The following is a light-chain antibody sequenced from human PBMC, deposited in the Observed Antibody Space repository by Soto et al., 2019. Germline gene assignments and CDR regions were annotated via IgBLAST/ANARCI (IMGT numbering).Light chain of an antibody. V-gene: IGKV3-15*01. Sequence: ETVLTQSPATLSLSPGETATLSCRASQRVTNNLAWYQWKLGQPPRLLIYGASTRATGIPVRFRGSGSGTEFTLTISSLQSEDSALYYCQQHHNWPWTFGQGTRVELK. CDR3: QQHHNWPWT. J-gene: IGKJ1*01. CDR1: QRVTNN. CDR2: GAS.